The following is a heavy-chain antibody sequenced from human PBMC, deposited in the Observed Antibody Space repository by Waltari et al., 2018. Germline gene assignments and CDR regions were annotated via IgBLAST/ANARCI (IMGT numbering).Heavy chain of an antibody. CDR1: GGSFSGYY. CDR3: AREGYGSGGSCHDAFDI. Sequence: QVQLQQWGAGLLKPSETLSLTCAVYGGSFSGYYWSWIRQHPGKGLEWIGEINHSGSTSYKPPLKSRVTIAVDTSKNQFSLKLSSVTAADTAVYYCAREGYGSGGSCHDAFDIWGQGTMVTVSS. D-gene: IGHD2-15*01. V-gene: IGHV4-34*01. J-gene: IGHJ3*02. CDR2: INHSGST.